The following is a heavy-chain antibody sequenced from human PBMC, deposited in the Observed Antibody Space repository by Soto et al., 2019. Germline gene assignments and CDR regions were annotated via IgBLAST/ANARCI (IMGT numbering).Heavy chain of an antibody. CDR1: GCTFSTDS. CDR2: IIPMLGIA. D-gene: IGHD2-21*01. V-gene: IGHV1-69*02. CDR3: TIGSWSGEVFAI. Sequence: GASVNGACKGAGCTFSTDSGCWGRQAPGQGLEWMGRIIPMLGIANYAQKFQGRVTITADKSTGTAYVELSSLRSEDTALYYCTIGSWSGEVFAIWGQGTMVTVSS. J-gene: IGHJ3*02.